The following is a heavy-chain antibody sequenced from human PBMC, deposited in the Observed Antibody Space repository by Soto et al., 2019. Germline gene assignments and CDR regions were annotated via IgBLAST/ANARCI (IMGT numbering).Heavy chain of an antibody. CDR3: ARDKGYGFGWSSSSGMDV. Sequence: QVQLVQSGAEVMTPGGSVKVSCKASGYTFSNFGLSWVRPAPGLGLEWMGWISGYNGNTNSAERFQGRVTMTTDTSTSTAYMEVRSLTSDDTAVYYCARDKGYGFGWSSSSGMDVWGQGTTVTVSS. D-gene: IGHD5-18*01. CDR1: GYTFSNFG. CDR2: ISGYNGNT. J-gene: IGHJ6*02. V-gene: IGHV1-18*01.